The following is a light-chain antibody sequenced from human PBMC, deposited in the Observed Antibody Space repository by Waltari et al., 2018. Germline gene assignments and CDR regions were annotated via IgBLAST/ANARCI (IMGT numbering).Light chain of an antibody. Sequence: QSALTQPASLSGSPGASITISCAGSNRDVGGYNFVSCYQQQPGSAPKLIIYDVSNRPAGGSNGFPGSKSRYASTRAISELQAEDKGHYYCRCYTTTATPVLFGGGAKLTVV. CDR1: NRDVGGYNF. CDR3: RCYTTTATPVL. J-gene: IGLJ2*01. CDR2: DVS. V-gene: IGLV2-14*03.